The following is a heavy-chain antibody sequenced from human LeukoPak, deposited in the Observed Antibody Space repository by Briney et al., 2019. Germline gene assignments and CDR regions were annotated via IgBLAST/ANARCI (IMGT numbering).Heavy chain of an antibody. J-gene: IGHJ5*02. Sequence: SETLSLTCTVSGGSITGYYWSWIRQPPGKGLEWVGYIFSSGSTNYNPSLKSRVTISLDTSKSQFSLKLISVTASDTAVYYCARLTTFLTTYYPTPWGQGTLVTVSS. CDR1: GGSITGYY. V-gene: IGHV4-59*08. D-gene: IGHD2/OR15-2a*01. CDR3: ARLTTFLTTYYPTP. CDR2: IFSSGST.